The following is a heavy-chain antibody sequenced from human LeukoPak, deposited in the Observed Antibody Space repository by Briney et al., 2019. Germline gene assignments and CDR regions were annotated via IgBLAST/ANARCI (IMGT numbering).Heavy chain of an antibody. V-gene: IGHV4-59*01. Sequence: TSETLSLTCTVSGGSISSYYWSWIRQPPGKGLEWIGYIYYSGSTNYNPSLKSRVTISVDTSKNQFSLKLSSVTAADTAVYYCASLFGYRFDYWGQGTLVTVSS. CDR1: GGSISSYY. D-gene: IGHD5-18*01. CDR2: IYYSGST. J-gene: IGHJ4*02. CDR3: ASLFGYRFDY.